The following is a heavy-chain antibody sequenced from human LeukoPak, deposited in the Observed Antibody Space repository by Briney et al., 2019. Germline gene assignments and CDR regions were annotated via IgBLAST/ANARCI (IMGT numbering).Heavy chain of an antibody. D-gene: IGHD3-10*01. V-gene: IGHV4-34*01. CDR2: INHTGST. Sequence: SETLSLTCTVSAGSISSYYWSWIRQPPGKGLEWIGEINHTGSTNYNPSLRSRVTISVDTSKNQFSLRLSSVTAADTAVYYCVGWGLSETYVIFDYWGQGTLVTVSS. J-gene: IGHJ4*02. CDR1: AGSISSYY. CDR3: VGWGLSETYVIFDY.